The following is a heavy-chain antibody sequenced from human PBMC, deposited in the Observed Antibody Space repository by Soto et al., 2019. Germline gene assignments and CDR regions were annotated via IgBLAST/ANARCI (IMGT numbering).Heavy chain of an antibody. Sequence: QVQLVQSGAEVKKPGSSVKVSCKASGGTFSSYAISWVRQAPGQGLEWMGGIIPIFGTPDYAQKFQSRVTITADESTRTAYMELSSLRSEDTAVYYCARQPTITPYYHYGMDVWGQETTVTVPS. D-gene: IGHD4-4*01. CDR3: ARQPTITPYYHYGMDV. V-gene: IGHV1-69*12. J-gene: IGHJ6*02. CDR1: GGTFSSYA. CDR2: IIPIFGTP.